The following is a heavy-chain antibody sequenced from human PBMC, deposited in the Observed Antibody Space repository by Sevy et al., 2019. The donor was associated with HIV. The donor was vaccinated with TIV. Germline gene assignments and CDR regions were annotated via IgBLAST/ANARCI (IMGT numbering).Heavy chain of an antibody. D-gene: IGHD3-3*01. Sequence: ASVKVSCKASGYTFTSYGISWVRQAPGQGLEWMGWISAYNGNTNYAQMLQGRVTMTTDTSTSTAYMELRSLRSDDTAVYYCARDLRGPLYYDFWSGYYGAFDYWGQGTLVTVSS. V-gene: IGHV1-18*01. J-gene: IGHJ4*02. CDR2: ISAYNGNT. CDR3: ARDLRGPLYYDFWSGYYGAFDY. CDR1: GYTFTSYG.